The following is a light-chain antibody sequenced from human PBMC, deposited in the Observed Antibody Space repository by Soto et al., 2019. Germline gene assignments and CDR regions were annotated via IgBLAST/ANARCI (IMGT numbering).Light chain of an antibody. Sequence: QSALTQPGSVSGSPGQSITISCTGSSSDIGHYDYVSWYQQHPGKAPKVLISEVSNRPSGVSNRFSGSKSGNTASLTISGLQAEHQADYSSNSSSAGDNRVFAGGPKATVL. CDR2: EVS. CDR3: NSSSAGDNRV. V-gene: IGLV2-14*01. J-gene: IGLJ1*01. CDR1: SSDIGHYDY.